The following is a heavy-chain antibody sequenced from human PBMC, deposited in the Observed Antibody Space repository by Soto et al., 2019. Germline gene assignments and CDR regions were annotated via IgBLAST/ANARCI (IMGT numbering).Heavy chain of an antibody. D-gene: IGHD2-21*02. CDR1: GGTFSSYA. CDR2: IIPIFGTA. Sequence: SVKVSCKASGGTFSSYAISWVRQAPGQGLEWMGGIIPIFGTANYAQKFQGRVTITADESTSTAYIELSSLRSEDTAVYYCARAHIVVVTAIPFDAFDIWGQGTMVTVSS. CDR3: ARAHIVVVTAIPFDAFDI. J-gene: IGHJ3*02. V-gene: IGHV1-69*13.